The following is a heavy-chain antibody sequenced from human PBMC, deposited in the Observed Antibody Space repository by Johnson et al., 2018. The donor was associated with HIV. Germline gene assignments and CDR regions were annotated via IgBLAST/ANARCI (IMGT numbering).Heavy chain of an antibody. CDR1: GFTFNSYA. V-gene: IGHV3-30*14. CDR2: ISYDGSNK. J-gene: IGHJ3*02. CDR3: AKDSSCSYYYSDAFDI. D-gene: IGHD3-10*01. Sequence: QVQLVESGGGVVQPGRSLRLSCAASGFTFNSYAMHWVRQAPGKGLEWVAVISYDGSNKYYADSVKGRFTISRDNSKNTLYLQMNRLRAEDTAVYYCAKDSSCSYYYSDAFDIWGQGTMVTVSS.